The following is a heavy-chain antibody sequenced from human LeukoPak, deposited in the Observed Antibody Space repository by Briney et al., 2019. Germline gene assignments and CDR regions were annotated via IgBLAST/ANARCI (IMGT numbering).Heavy chain of an antibody. D-gene: IGHD4-23*01. J-gene: IGHJ4*02. V-gene: IGHV4-39*01. CDR3: ARLLEKSVADC. CDR1: GGSISTNTYY. CDR2: IYYSGST. Sequence: SETLSLTCSVSGGSISTNTYYWGWIRQPPGKGLEWIGTIYYSGSTYYNPSLKSRITISVDTSKNQFSLKLSSVTAADTAVYYCARLLEKSVADCWGQGTLVTVSS.